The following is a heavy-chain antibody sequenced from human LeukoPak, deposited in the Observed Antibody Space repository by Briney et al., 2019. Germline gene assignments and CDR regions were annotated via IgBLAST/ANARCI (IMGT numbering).Heavy chain of an antibody. J-gene: IGHJ5*02. D-gene: IGHD3-3*01. CDR3: AKDGGFGVDYRGNWFDP. CDR2: IRYDGSNK. Sequence: PGGSLRLSCAASGFTFSSYGMHWVRQAPGKGLEWVAFIRYDGSNKYYADSVKGRFTISRDNSKNTLYLQMNSLRAEDTAVYYCAKDGGFGVDYRGNWFDPWGQGTLVTVSS. V-gene: IGHV3-30*02. CDR1: GFTFSSYG.